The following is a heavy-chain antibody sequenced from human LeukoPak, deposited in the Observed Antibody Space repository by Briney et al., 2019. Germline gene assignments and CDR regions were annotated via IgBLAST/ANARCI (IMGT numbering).Heavy chain of an antibody. J-gene: IGHJ1*01. Sequence: GGSLRLSCAASGFTLRNAWLHWVRPAPGKGLEWVGLMKIKTNDEPRDYAAPVKGRFTISRDDSDNTLYLQMHSLKNEDTAVYYCAKDLLRGIVVVVAASFQHWGQGTLVTVSS. CDR1: GFTLRNAW. D-gene: IGHD2-15*01. CDR2: MKIKTNDEPR. CDR3: AKDLLRGIVVVVAASFQH. V-gene: IGHV3-15*01.